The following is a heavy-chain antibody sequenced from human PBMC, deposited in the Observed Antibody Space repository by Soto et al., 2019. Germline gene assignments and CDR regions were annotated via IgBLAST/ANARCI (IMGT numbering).Heavy chain of an antibody. CDR3: ARVPDR. V-gene: IGHV4-34*01. D-gene: IGHD2-2*01. Sequence: SETLSLTCAVSGGSFSGHFWSWIRQPPGKGLEWIGEINHGGTTNYNPSLKSRVTISADLSKNQFSLRLSSVTAADTAVYYCARVPDRWGQGTLVTVSS. CDR2: INHGGTT. CDR1: GGSFSGHF. J-gene: IGHJ5*02.